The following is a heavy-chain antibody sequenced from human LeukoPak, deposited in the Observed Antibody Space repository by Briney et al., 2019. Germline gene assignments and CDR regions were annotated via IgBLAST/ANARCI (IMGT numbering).Heavy chain of an antibody. D-gene: IGHD2-2*01. V-gene: IGHV3-30*02. J-gene: IGHJ4*02. Sequence: GGSLRLSCAASGFTFSSYGMHWVRQAPGKGLEWVAFIRYDGSNKYYADSVKGRFTISRDNSKNTLYLQMNSLRAEDTAVYYCAKDPPYCSSTSCSYSDYWGQGTLVTVSS. CDR1: GFTFSSYG. CDR3: AKDPPYCSSTSCSYSDY. CDR2: IRYDGSNK.